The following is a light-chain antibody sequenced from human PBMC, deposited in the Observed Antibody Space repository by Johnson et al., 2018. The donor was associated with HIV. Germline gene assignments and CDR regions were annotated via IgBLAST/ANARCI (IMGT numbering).Light chain of an antibody. CDR2: ENN. CDR1: SSNIGNNY. V-gene: IGLV1-51*02. CDR3: GTWDSSLSAYV. J-gene: IGLJ1*01. Sequence: QSVLTKPPSVSAAPGQKVTISCSGSSSNIGNNYVSWYQQLPGTAPKLLIYENNKRPSGIPDRFSGSKSGTSATLGITGLQTGDEADYYCGTWDSSLSAYVFETGTKVTVL.